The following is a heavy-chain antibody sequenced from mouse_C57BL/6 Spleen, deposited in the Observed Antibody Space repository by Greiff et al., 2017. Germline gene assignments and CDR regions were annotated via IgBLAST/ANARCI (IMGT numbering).Heavy chain of an antibody. CDR3: ARARSSTIAMDY. Sequence: QVQLQQPGAELVRPGSSVKLSCKASGYTFTSYWMHWVKQRPIQGLEWIGNIDPSDSVTHSNQKFKDKATLTVDKSSSTAYMQLRSLTSEDSAVYDCARARSSTIAMDYWGQGTSVTVSS. D-gene: IGHD2-12*01. V-gene: IGHV1-52*01. CDR2: IDPSDSVT. CDR1: GYTFTSYW. J-gene: IGHJ4*01.